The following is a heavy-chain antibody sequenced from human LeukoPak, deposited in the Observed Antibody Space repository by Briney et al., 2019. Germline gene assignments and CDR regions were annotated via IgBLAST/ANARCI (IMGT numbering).Heavy chain of an antibody. CDR3: ARSRSISRSSIWNDYVRTYFDY. J-gene: IGHJ4*02. CDR1: GFTFSSYW. Sequence: GGSLRLSCAASGFTFSSYWMSWVRQAPGKGLEWVANIKQDGSEKYYVDSVKGRFTISRDNAKNSLYLQMNSLRAEDTAVYYSARSRSISRSSIWNDYVRTYFDYWGQGTLVTVSS. V-gene: IGHV3-7*01. CDR2: IKQDGSEK. D-gene: IGHD1-1*01.